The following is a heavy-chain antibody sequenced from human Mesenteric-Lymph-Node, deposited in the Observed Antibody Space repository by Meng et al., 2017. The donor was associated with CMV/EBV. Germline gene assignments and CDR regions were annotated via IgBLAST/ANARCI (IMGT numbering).Heavy chain of an antibody. CDR1: SEG. CDR3: AKDQWYYDNTDREHNYFDL. V-gene: IGHV3-30*02. CDR2: VRYDAGDR. D-gene: IGHD3-22*01. Sequence: SEGGEWGGRAPGGGLGGVAFVRYDAGDRYSADSVGGRFTISRDNSKNTLYLQMNSLRAEDTAVYYCAKDQWYYDNTDREHNYFDLWGQGTLVTVSS. J-gene: IGHJ4*02.